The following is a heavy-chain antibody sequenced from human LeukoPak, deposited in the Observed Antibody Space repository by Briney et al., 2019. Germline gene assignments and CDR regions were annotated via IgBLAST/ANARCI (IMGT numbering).Heavy chain of an antibody. CDR3: AKKRITMIVVVNPDAFDI. CDR2: ISGSGGST. V-gene: IGHV3-23*01. J-gene: IGHJ3*02. CDR1: GFTFSSYA. D-gene: IGHD3-22*01. Sequence: PGGSLRLSCAASGFTFSSYAMSWVRQAPGKGLEWVSAISGSGGSTYYADSVKGRFTISRDNSKNTLYLQMNSLRAEDTAVYYCAKKRITMIVVVNPDAFDIWGQGTMVTVSS.